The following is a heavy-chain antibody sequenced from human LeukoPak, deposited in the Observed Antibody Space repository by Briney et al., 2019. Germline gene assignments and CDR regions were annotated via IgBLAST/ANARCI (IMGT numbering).Heavy chain of an antibody. V-gene: IGHV2-5*02. CDR1: GFSLRTSGVG. CDR2: IYWDDDK. CDR3: AHRWVGSSWYWVYFDY. Sequence: SGPTLVKPTQTLTLTCTFSGFSLRTSGVGVGWIRQPPGRALEWLALIYWDDDKRYSPSLKSRLTITKDTSKNQVVLSMTDMDPVDTATYYCAHRWVGSSWYWVYFDYWGPGTLATVSS. J-gene: IGHJ4*02. D-gene: IGHD6-13*01.